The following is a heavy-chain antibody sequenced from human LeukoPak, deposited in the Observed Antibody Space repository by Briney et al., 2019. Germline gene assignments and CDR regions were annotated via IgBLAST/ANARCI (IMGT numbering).Heavy chain of an antibody. CDR2: ISGSGDRT. CDR3: AKGYYGSGSYGWFDY. J-gene: IGHJ4*02. CDR1: GFTFSSYA. V-gene: IGHV3-23*01. Sequence: GGSLRLSCAASGFTFSSYAMSWVRQAPGKGLEWVSAISGSGDRTYYADSVKGRFTISRDNSKNTLFLHMNSLRAEDTAVYSCAKGYYGSGSYGWFDYWGQGTLVTVSS. D-gene: IGHD3-10*01.